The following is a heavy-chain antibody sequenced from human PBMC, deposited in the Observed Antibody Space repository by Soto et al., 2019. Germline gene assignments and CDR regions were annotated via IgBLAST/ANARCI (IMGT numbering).Heavy chain of an antibody. Sequence: GGSLRLSCAASGFTFSSYAMSWVLQAPWKGLEWVSAISGSGGSTYYADSVKGRSTISRDNSKNTLYLQMNSLRAEDTAVYYCAKGLQGQWLSPSLFDYWGQGTLVTVSS. CDR3: AKGLQGQWLSPSLFDY. J-gene: IGHJ4*02. V-gene: IGHV3-23*01. CDR1: GFTFSSYA. D-gene: IGHD6-19*01. CDR2: ISGSGGST.